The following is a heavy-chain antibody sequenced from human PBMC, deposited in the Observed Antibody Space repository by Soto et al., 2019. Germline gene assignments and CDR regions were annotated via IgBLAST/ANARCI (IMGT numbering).Heavy chain of an antibody. D-gene: IGHD4-4*01. CDR3: ARVSFYRNPPLAGYYYYMDV. J-gene: IGHJ6*03. CDR2: IYSGGST. Sequence: GSLRLSCAASGFTVSSNYMSWVRQAPGKGLEWVSVIYSGGSTYYADSVKGRFTISRDNSKNTLYLQMNSLRAEDTAVYYCARVSFYRNPPLAGYYYYMDVWGKGTTVPVSS. CDR1: GFTVSSNY. V-gene: IGHV3-66*01.